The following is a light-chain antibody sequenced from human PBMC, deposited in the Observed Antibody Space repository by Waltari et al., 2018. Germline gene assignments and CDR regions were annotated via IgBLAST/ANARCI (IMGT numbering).Light chain of an antibody. V-gene: IGLV2-23*02. Sequence: QSVLTQPASVSGSPGQSITISCTGTSTDIGYYNLVSWYQQYPGKAPKVMIYQFNKRPSETSNRVSGSKSGNPASLTISGLQAEDEADYYCCSYADSRTWVFGGGTKLTVL. CDR2: QFN. CDR1: STDIGYYNL. J-gene: IGLJ3*02. CDR3: CSYADSRTWV.